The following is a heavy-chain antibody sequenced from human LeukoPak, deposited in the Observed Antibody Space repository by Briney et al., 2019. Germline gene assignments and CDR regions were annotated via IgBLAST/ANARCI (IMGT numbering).Heavy chain of an antibody. V-gene: IGHV3-48*01. J-gene: IGHJ4*02. Sequence: PGGSLRLSCAASGFTFSSYSMNWVRQAPGKGLEWVSYISSSSSTIYYADSVKGRFTISRDNAKNSLYLQMNSLRAEDTAVYYCARRGGVAPIDYWGQGTLVTVSS. CDR3: ARRGGVAPIDY. CDR1: GFTFSSYS. CDR2: ISSSSSTI. D-gene: IGHD3-16*01.